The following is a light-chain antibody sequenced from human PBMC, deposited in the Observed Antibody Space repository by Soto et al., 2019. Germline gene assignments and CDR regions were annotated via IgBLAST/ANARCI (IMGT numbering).Light chain of an antibody. Sequence: DIQMTQSPSSVSASVGDRVTITCRASQGISSWLAWYQRKPGKAPKLLIYAASSLQSEVPSRFSGSGSGTDFTLTISSLQPEEFATYHCQQANSFPLTLGGGTKVEIK. CDR3: QQANSFPLT. J-gene: IGKJ4*01. V-gene: IGKV1D-12*01. CDR2: AAS. CDR1: QGISSW.